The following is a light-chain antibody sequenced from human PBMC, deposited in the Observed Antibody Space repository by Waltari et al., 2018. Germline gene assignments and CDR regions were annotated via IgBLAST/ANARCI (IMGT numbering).Light chain of an antibody. CDR2: TAS. CDR3: QHHYTSPRS. CDR1: QSIGHS. Sequence: DIQMTQSPSSLSASVGDRVTITCRASQSIGHSLNWYQLKPGKAPNLLIYTASNLQSGVPSRFSGSGSGTDFTLTITSLQPADFATYYCQHHYTSPRSFGQGTRVEIK. V-gene: IGKV1-39*01. J-gene: IGKJ1*01.